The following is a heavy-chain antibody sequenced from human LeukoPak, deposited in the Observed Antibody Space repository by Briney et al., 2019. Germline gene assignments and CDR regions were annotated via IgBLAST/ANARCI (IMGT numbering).Heavy chain of an antibody. CDR1: GESSFSSYY. Sequence: SGTLSLTCAVYGESSFSSYYWTWIRQTPGGALEWIGEINHSGYTNYNPSLKSRVTLSIDTSKNQFSLRLNSVTAADTAVYYCSRQVVGNDYWGQGTLVTVSS. CDR3: SRQVVGNDY. J-gene: IGHJ4*02. CDR2: INHSGYT. D-gene: IGHD3-22*01. V-gene: IGHV4-34*01.